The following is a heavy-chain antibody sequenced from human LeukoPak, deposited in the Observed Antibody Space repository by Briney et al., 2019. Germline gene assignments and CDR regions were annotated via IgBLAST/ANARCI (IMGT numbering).Heavy chain of an antibody. Sequence: GGSLRLSCAASGFTFDDYAMHWVRQAPGKGLEWVSGIYWNSGSIGYADSVKGRFTISRDNAKNSLYLQMNSLRAEDTAVYYCASFPPYMVRTDAFDIWGQGTMVTVSS. V-gene: IGHV3-9*01. D-gene: IGHD3-10*01. CDR2: IYWNSGSI. J-gene: IGHJ3*02. CDR3: ASFPPYMVRTDAFDI. CDR1: GFTFDDYA.